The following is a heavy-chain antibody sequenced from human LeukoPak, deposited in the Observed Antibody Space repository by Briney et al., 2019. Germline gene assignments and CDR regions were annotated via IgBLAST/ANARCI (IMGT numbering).Heavy chain of an antibody. CDR2: IYYSGST. CDR3: ARGGYYYDSSGYYPHDAFDI. D-gene: IGHD3-22*01. Sequence: PSETLSLTCTVSGGSISSYYWSWIRQPPGKGLEWIGYIYYSGSTNYNPSLKSRVTISVDTSKNQFSLKLSSVTAADTAVYYCARGGYYYDSSGYYPHDAFDIWGQGTMVTVSS. CDR1: GGSISSYY. J-gene: IGHJ3*02. V-gene: IGHV4-59*01.